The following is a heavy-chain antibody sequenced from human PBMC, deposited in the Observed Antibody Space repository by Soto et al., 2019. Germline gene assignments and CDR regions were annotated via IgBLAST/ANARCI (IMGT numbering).Heavy chain of an antibody. J-gene: IGHJ1*01. D-gene: IGHD3-9*01. V-gene: IGHV3-23*01. CDR2: ISGTGRVT. CDR3: AKDVHYDIVTGIEYFHH. Sequence: LGGSLRLSCGASEFTFISYAMSWGRQAPWKGLEWVSGISGTGRVTNYADSVRGRFTISRDNSKNTLYLQMSSLRAEDTAIYYCAKDVHYDIVTGIEYFHHWGQGALVTVSS. CDR1: EFTFISYA.